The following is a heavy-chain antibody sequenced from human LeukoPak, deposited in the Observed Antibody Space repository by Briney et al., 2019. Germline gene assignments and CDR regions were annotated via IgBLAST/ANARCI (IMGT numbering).Heavy chain of an antibody. J-gene: IGHJ3*02. V-gene: IGHV1-69*04. CDR1: GGTFSSYA. CDR2: IIPILGIA. CDR3: ARDRVNDAFDI. Sequence: ASVKVSCEASGGTFSSYAISWVRQAPGQGLEWMGRIIPILGIANYAQKFQGRVTITADKSTSTAYMELSSLRSEDTAVYYCARDRVNDAFDIWGQGTMVTVSS.